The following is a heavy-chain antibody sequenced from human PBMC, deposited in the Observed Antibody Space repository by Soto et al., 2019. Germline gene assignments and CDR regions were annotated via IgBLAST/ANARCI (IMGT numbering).Heavy chain of an antibody. Sequence: QVQLVQSGVEVKKPGASVKVSCQASGYTFTNYGITWLRQAPGQGLEWMGWVSAYNRNTNYAQRFQDRVTMTTGTTTRTAYMVLRNLKSDDMAIYFCARERQYEPLLYWGQGTLVTVYS. CDR2: VSAYNRNT. CDR3: ARERQYEPLLY. V-gene: IGHV1-18*03. CDR1: GYTFTNYG. D-gene: IGHD2-2*01. J-gene: IGHJ4*02.